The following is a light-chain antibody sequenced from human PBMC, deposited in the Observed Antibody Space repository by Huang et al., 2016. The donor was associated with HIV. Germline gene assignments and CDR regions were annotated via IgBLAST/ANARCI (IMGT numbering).Light chain of an antibody. J-gene: IGKJ2*01. CDR2: LAS. Sequence: DILMTQSPLSLPVTPGEPASISCRSNQSLLHESGHNYLDWYLQKPGQSPQLLIYLASTRASGVPDRFTGSGSGTDFTLRINKVEAQDVGVYFCMQALQTPYTFGRGTKLEI. CDR1: QSLLHESGHNY. CDR3: MQALQTPYT. V-gene: IGKV2-28*01.